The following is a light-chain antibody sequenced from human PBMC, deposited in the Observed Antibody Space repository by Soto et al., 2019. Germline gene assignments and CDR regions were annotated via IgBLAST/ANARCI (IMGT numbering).Light chain of an antibody. CDR1: QTVSSTY. CDR3: QLYGSSPLYS. CDR2: GNS. Sequence: EIVLTQSPGTLSLSPGERATLSCRTSQTVSSTYLAWYQQKRGQAPRLLIYGNSNRATGIPDRFSGSGSGTDCNLTISILEPEDFAVYHCQLYGSSPLYSFAQGTELQIK. V-gene: IGKV3-20*01. J-gene: IGKJ2*01.